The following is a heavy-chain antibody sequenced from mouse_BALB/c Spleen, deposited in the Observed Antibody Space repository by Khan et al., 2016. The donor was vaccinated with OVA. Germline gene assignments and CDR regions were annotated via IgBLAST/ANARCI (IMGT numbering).Heavy chain of an antibody. CDR3: ARSNYGTFAY. D-gene: IGHD2-1*01. J-gene: IGHJ3*01. CDR1: GFTFSSYT. V-gene: IGHV5-9*03. CDR2: ISSSGDNT. Sequence: EVELVESGGGLVKPGGSLKLSCAASGFTFSSYTTSWVRQTPEKRLEWVATISSSGDNTYYPDSVKGRFTISRDNAKNNLYLQMSSLRSEDTALYYCARSNYGTFAYWGQGTLVTVAA.